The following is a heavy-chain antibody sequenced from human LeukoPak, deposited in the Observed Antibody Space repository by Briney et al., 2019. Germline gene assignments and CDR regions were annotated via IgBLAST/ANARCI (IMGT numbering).Heavy chain of an antibody. V-gene: IGHV3-21*01. J-gene: IGHJ6*04. D-gene: IGHD3-3*01. CDR1: GFTFSSYS. CDR3: AGDPYYDFWSGPGDV. CDR2: ISSSGSYI. Sequence: GGSLRLSCAASGFTFSSYSMNWVRQAPGKGLEWVSSISSSGSYIYYADSVKGRFTISRDNAKNSLYLQMNSLRAEDTAVYYCAGDPYYDFWSGPGDVWGKGTTVTVSS.